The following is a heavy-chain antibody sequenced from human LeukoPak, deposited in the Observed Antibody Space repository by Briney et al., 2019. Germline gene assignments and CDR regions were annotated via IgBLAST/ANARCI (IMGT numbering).Heavy chain of an antibody. CDR3: ATRGNYYGSGSPRVRFDY. V-gene: IGHV1-8*01. CDR1: GYTFTSYD. J-gene: IGHJ4*02. CDR2: MNPNSGNT. D-gene: IGHD3-10*01. Sequence: ASVKVSCKASGYTFTSYDINWVRQATGQGLEWMGWMNPNSGNTGYAQKFQGRVTMTRNTSISTAYMELSSLRSEDMAVYYCATRGNYYGSGSPRVRFDYWGQGTLVTVSS.